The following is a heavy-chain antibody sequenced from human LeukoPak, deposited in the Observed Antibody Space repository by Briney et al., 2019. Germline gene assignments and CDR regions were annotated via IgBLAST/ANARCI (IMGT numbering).Heavy chain of an antibody. V-gene: IGHV3-21*01. Sequence: GGSLRLSCAASGFTFSSYAMNWVRQAPGKGLEWVSSISSSSSYIYYADSVKGRFTISGDNAKNSLYLQMNSLRAEDTAVYYCAIGGIVGATRDAFDIWGQGTMVTVSS. CDR3: AIGGIVGATRDAFDI. D-gene: IGHD1-26*01. CDR2: ISSSSSYI. CDR1: GFTFSSYA. J-gene: IGHJ3*02.